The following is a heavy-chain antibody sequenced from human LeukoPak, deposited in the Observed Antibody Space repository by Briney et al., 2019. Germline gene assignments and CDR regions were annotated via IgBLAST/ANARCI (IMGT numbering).Heavy chain of an antibody. J-gene: IGHJ4*02. Sequence: GGSLRLSCAASGFTFSRYTMNWVRQAPGKGLEWVSSISGSSTYIYYADSVKGRFTISRDSSKNILHLQMNSLRAEDTAVYYCARGPSGYHNTGGQGTLVTVSS. D-gene: IGHD5-12*01. CDR2: ISGSSTYI. V-gene: IGHV3-21*01. CDR3: ARGPSGYHNT. CDR1: GFTFSRYT.